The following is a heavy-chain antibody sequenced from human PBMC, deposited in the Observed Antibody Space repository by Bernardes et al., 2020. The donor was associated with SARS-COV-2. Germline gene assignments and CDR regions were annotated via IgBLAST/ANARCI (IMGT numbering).Heavy chain of an antibody. Sequence: SETLSLTCAVYGGSFSSYYWSWIRQPPGKGLEWLGEVNHSGSTNYSPSLKSRITISVDTSKNQFSLKVTSVTAADTAVYYCARLALPYYYYDMDVWGQGTTVTVSS. CDR1: GGSFSSYY. CDR3: ARLALPYYYYDMDV. J-gene: IGHJ6*02. CDR2: VNHSGST. V-gene: IGHV4-34*01.